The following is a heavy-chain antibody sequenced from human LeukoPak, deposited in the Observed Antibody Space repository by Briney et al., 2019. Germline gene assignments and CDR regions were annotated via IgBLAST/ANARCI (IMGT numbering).Heavy chain of an antibody. J-gene: IGHJ6*03. CDR1: GFTFDDYA. D-gene: IGHD6-13*01. CDR2: ISWNSGSI. V-gene: IGHV3-9*01. Sequence: GGSLRLSCAASGFTFDDYAMHWVRTAPGKGLEWVSGISWNSGSIGYADSVKGRFTFSRDNAKDSLYLQMNSLRSEDTAVYYCARVGAAAGTWYYYYYMDVWGKGTTVTVSS. CDR3: ARVGAAAGTWYYYYYMDV.